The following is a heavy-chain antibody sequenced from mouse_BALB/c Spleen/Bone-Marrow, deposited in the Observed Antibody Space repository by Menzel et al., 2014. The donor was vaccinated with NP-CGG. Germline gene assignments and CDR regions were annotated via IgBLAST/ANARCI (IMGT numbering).Heavy chain of an antibody. CDR2: IRNKANGYTT. CDR3: ARDRGLTYFDY. Sequence: EVQGVESGGGLVQPGGSLRLSCATSGFTFTDYYMSWVRQPPGKALEWLGFIRNKANGYTTVYSASVKGRFTISRDNSQSILYLQMNTLRAEDSATYYCARDRGLTYFDYWGQGTTLTVSS. J-gene: IGHJ2*01. V-gene: IGHV7-3*02. D-gene: IGHD2-4*01. CDR1: GFTFTDYY.